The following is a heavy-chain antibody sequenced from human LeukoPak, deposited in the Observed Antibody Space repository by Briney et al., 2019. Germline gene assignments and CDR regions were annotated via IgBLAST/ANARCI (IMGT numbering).Heavy chain of an antibody. CDR3: ARDAPYSSGWSRSDAFDI. V-gene: IGHV4-30-4*01. CDR1: GGSISSGDYY. CDR2: IYYSGST. D-gene: IGHD6-19*01. J-gene: IGHJ3*02. Sequence: SQTLSLTCTVSGGSISSGDYYWRWIRQPPGTGLEWIVYIYYSGSTYYNPSLKSRVTISVDTSKNQFSLKLSSVTAADTAVYYCARDAPYSSGWSRSDAFDIWGQGTMVTVSS.